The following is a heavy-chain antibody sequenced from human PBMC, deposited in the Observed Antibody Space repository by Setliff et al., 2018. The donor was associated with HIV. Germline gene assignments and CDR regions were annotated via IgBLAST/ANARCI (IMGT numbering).Heavy chain of an antibody. V-gene: IGHV4-39*01. J-gene: IGHJ4*02. CDR2: VYYSGGT. Sequence: SETLSLTCTVSGGSVSDTGYYWGWIRQPPGKGLEWLANVYYSGGTYYNPSLNSRVTISVDTSRNQFSLKLTSATAADTALYFCARLGDSGYDFRGYFDYWGQGKLVTVSS. CDR3: ARLGDSGYDFRGYFDY. D-gene: IGHD5-12*01. CDR1: GGSVSDTGYY.